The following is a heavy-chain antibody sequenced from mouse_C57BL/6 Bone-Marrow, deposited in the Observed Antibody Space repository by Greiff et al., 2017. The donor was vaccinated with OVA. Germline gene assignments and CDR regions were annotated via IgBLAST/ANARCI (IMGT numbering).Heavy chain of an antibody. J-gene: IGHJ2*01. CDR1: GFTFSDYY. CDR3: ARRQLRSYYFDY. CDR2: ISNGGGST. Sequence: EVQWVESGGGLVQPGGSLKLSCAASGFTFSDYYMYWVRQTPEKRLEWVAYISNGGGSTYYPDTVKGRFTISRDNAKNTLYLQMSRLKSEDTAMYYCARRQLRSYYFDYWGQGTTLTVSS. V-gene: IGHV5-12*01. D-gene: IGHD3-2*02.